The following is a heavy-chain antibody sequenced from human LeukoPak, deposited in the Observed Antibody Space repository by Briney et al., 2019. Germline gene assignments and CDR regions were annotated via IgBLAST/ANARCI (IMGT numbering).Heavy chain of an antibody. D-gene: IGHD5-18*01. J-gene: IGHJ4*02. CDR1: GFSFTTSW. V-gene: IGHV3-7*01. Sequence: GGSLRLSCAASGFSFTTSWMSWARQAPGKGLEWVASIEQDGSEKYYVDSVKGRFTISRDNAKNSLFLQMNSLRAEDTAVYYCAKGHTSLAPGGQGALVTVSS. CDR3: AKGHTSLAP. CDR2: IEQDGSEK.